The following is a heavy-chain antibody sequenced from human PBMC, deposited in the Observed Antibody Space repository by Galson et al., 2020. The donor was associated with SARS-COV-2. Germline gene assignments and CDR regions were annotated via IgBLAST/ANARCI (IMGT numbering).Heavy chain of an antibody. Sequence: ETSETLSLTCAVYGGSFSGYYWSWIRQPPGKGLEWIGEINHSGSTNYNPSIKSRVTISVDTSKNQFSLKLSSVTAADTAVYYCARELGDSWFGELLPLGYGGQGTLVTVSS. CDR2: INHSGST. D-gene: IGHD3-10*01. CDR1: GGSFSGYY. V-gene: IGHV4-34*01. J-gene: IGHJ4*02. CDR3: ARELGDSWFGELLPLGY.